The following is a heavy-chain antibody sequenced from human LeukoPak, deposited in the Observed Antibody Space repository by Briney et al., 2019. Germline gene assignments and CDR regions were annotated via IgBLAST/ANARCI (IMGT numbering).Heavy chain of an antibody. D-gene: IGHD2-21*01. Sequence: PGGSLRLPCAASGFTFSSYTMNWVRQAPGKGLEWVSAISGSGVGTYYADSVKGRFTISRDNSWNTLYLQMSSLRAEDTAVYYCAKDQVISGSEASDIWGQGTMVTVSS. CDR1: GFTFSSYT. V-gene: IGHV3-23*01. J-gene: IGHJ3*02. CDR2: ISGSGVGT. CDR3: AKDQVISGSEASDI.